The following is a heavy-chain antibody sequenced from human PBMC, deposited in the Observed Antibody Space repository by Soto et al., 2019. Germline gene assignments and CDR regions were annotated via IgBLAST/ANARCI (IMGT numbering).Heavy chain of an antibody. D-gene: IGHD6-19*01. CDR3: ARDLIGYSSGWYSSFYWYFDL. V-gene: IGHV3-7*03. J-gene: IGHJ2*01. Sequence: EVQLVESGGGLVQPGGSLRLSCAASGFTFSSYWMSWVRQAPGKGLEWVANIKQDGSEKYYVDSVKGRFTISRDNAKNSLYLQMNSLRAEDTAVYYCARDLIGYSSGWYSSFYWYFDLWGRGTLVTVSS. CDR1: GFTFSSYW. CDR2: IKQDGSEK.